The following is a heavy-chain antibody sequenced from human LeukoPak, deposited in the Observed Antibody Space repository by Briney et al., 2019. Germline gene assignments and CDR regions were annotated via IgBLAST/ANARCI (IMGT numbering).Heavy chain of an antibody. J-gene: IGHJ3*01. Sequence: SESLSLTCSVSGGSMKTPSHYWDWIRQSPGKGLEWVGSMFYSGSTYFTPSLRRRVTISGDTSTNQISLSLTSVTAADTAVYYCARRNTEVPDTLPLNAFDVWGQGAKVIVP. D-gene: IGHD1/OR15-1a*01. CDR3: ARRNTEVPDTLPLNAFDV. CDR2: MFYSGST. V-gene: IGHV4-39*01. CDR1: GGSMKTPSHY.